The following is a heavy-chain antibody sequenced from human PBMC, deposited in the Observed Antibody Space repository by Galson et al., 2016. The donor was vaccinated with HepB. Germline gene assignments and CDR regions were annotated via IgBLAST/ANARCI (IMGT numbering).Heavy chain of an antibody. J-gene: IGHJ4*02. V-gene: IGHV1-69*04. CDR2: IIPILDIA. D-gene: IGHD6-19*01. CDR1: GGTFGNYA. CDR3: ARGLGSGWFGVLNY. Sequence: SCKASGGTFGNYAISWVRQAPGQGLEWVGRIIPILDIANYAQRFQGRVTITADKSTSTAYMELSSLRSEDTAVYYCARGLGSGWFGVLNYWGQETLITVSS.